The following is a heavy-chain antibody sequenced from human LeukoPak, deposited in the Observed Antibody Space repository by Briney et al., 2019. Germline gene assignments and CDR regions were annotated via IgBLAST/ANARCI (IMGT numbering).Heavy chain of an antibody. J-gene: IGHJ4*02. CDR2: ISGSGGST. CDR1: GFTFSSCA. V-gene: IGHV3-23*01. CDR3: AKGAPSPTSIWSGYYTPFDY. D-gene: IGHD3-3*01. Sequence: GGSLRLSCAASGFTFSSCAMSWVRQAPGKGLEWVSTISGSGGSTYYADSVKGRFTISRDNSKNTLYLQMNSLRAEDTAVYYCAKGAPSPTSIWSGYYTPFDYWGQGTLVTVSS.